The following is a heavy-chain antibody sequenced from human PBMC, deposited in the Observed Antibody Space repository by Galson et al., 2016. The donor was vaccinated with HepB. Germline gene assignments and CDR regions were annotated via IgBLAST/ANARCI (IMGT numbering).Heavy chain of an antibody. D-gene: IGHD6-19*01. CDR3: AKKLKPPVAGNNFFGS. Sequence: SLRLSCAASGFTFSLYVMSWVRQAPGKGLEWVSTIDENSVETQYAASVKGRFTISRDNSDNVLYLQMNSLRAEDTAIYYCAKKLKPPVAGNNFFGSWGQGTLVTVSS. V-gene: IGHV3-23*01. J-gene: IGHJ4*02. CDR1: GFTFSLYV. CDR2: IDENSVET.